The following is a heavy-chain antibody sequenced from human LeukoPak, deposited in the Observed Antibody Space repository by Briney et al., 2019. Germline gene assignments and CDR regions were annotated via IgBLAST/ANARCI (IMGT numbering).Heavy chain of an antibody. CDR2: ISYDGSNK. CDR3: ARAPDYYGSGRSGFDY. Sequence: GGSLRLSCAASGFTFSSYAMHWVRQAPGKGLEWVAVISYDGSNKYYADSVKGRFTISRDNSKNRLSLQMNSLRAEDTAVYYCARAPDYYGSGRSGFDYWGQGTLVTVSS. J-gene: IGHJ4*02. D-gene: IGHD3-10*01. V-gene: IGHV3-30-3*01. CDR1: GFTFSSYA.